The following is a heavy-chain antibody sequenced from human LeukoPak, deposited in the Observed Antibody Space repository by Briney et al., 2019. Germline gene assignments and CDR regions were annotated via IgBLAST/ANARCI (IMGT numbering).Heavy chain of an antibody. V-gene: IGHV4-4*02. CDR1: GGSVISTNW. CDR2: INHSGST. Sequence: PSETLSLTCGVSGGSVISTNWWTWVRQPPGKGLEWIGEINHSGSTNYNPSLKSRVTISVDTSKNQFSLKLSSVTAADTAVYYCARAGYSSSWSDYFDYWGQGTLVTVSS. D-gene: IGHD6-13*01. J-gene: IGHJ4*02. CDR3: ARAGYSSSWSDYFDY.